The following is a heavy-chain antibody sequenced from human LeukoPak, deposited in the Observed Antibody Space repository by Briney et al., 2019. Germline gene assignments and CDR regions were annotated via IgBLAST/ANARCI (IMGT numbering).Heavy chain of an antibody. D-gene: IGHD6-6*01. CDR1: GFTFSSYG. V-gene: IGHV3-33*01. CDR2: IWYDGSNK. J-gene: IGHJ4*02. CDR3: ARDKRSIAARTLDY. Sequence: PGRSLRLSCAASGFTFSSYGMHWVRQAPGKGLEWVAVIWYDGSNKYYADSVKGRFTISRDNSKNTLYLQMNSLRAEDTAVYYCARDKRSIAARTLDYWGQGTLVTVSS.